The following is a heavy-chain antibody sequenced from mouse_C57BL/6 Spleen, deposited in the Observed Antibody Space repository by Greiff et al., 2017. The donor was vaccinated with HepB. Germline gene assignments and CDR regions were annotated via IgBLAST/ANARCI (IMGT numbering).Heavy chain of an antibody. V-gene: IGHV1-69*01. CDR3: ARWYYGSDWYFDV. J-gene: IGHJ1*03. D-gene: IGHD1-1*01. Sequence: VQLQQSGAELVMPGASVKLSCKASGYTFTSYWMHWVKQRPGQGLEWIGEIDPSDSYTNYNQKFKGKSTLTVDKSSSTAYMQLSSLTAEDSAVYYCARWYYGSDWYFDVWGTGTTVTVSS. CDR1: GYTFTSYW. CDR2: IDPSDSYT.